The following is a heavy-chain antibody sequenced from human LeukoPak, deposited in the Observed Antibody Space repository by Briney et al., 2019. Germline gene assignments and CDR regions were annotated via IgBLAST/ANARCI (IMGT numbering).Heavy chain of an antibody. Sequence: GGSLRLSCSASGFTFSSYAMHWVRQAPGKGLEYVSAISSNGGSTYYADSVKGRFTISRDNSKNTLYLQMSSLRAEDTAVYYCVKGRGPQSPYVDYRGQGTLVTVSS. CDR1: GFTFSSYA. V-gene: IGHV3-64D*06. CDR3: VKGRGPQSPYVDY. J-gene: IGHJ4*02. CDR2: ISSNGGST. D-gene: IGHD3-10*01.